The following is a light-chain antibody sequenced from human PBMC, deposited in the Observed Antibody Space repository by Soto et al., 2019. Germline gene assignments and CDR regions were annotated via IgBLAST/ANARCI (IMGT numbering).Light chain of an antibody. Sequence: QSVLTQPASVSGSPGQSITISCTGTSSDVGSYNLVSWYQQHPGKAPKLMIYEGSKRPSGVSNRFSGSKSGNTASLTISGLQAEDEADYYCEAWDSSLSAGVFGGGTKVTVL. CDR2: EGS. J-gene: IGLJ3*02. CDR1: SSDVGSYNL. CDR3: EAWDSSLSAGV. V-gene: IGLV2-23*01.